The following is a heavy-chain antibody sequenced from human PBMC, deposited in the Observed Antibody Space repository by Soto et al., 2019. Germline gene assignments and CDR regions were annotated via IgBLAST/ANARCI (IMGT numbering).Heavy chain of an antibody. J-gene: IGHJ3*01. CDR1: GDTFNSYG. CDR3: ARDLADVHLWDAFDV. D-gene: IGHD6-13*01. CDR2: IVPMFGTT. V-gene: IGHV1-69*01. Sequence: QVQLVQSGPELKKPGSSVKVSCKAPGDTFNSYGLSWVRQAPGQGLEWMGGIVPMFGTTNLALKFEDRATSTADELTTTVYMEIRGLTSEDTAVYYCARDLADVHLWDAFDVWGHGTRVTVSS.